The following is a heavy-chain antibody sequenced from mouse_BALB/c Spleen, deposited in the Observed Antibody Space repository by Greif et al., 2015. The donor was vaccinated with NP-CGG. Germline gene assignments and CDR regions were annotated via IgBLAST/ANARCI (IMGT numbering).Heavy chain of an antibody. CDR2: ISSGSSTI. Sequence: EVQLVESGGGLVQPGGSRKLSCAASGFTFSSFGMHWVRQAPEKGLEWVAYISSGSSTIYYADTVKGRFTISRDNPKNTLFLQMTSLRSEDTAMYYCARCYYRYFDVWGAGTTVTVSS. J-gene: IGHJ1*01. CDR3: ARCYYRYFDV. CDR1: GFTFSSFG. V-gene: IGHV5-17*02. D-gene: IGHD2-12*01.